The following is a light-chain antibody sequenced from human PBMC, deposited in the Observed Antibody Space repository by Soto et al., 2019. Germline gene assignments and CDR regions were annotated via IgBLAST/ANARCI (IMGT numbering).Light chain of an antibody. CDR3: QQGNSFPFT. V-gene: IGKV1D-12*01. J-gene: IGKJ3*01. Sequence: GGRVSITCRASQGISNWLAWYQQKPGRAPKLLIYAASSLQSGVSSRFSGSGSGTDFTLTISSLQPEDFATYYCQQGNSFPFTFGPGTKVDIK. CDR1: QGISNW. CDR2: AAS.